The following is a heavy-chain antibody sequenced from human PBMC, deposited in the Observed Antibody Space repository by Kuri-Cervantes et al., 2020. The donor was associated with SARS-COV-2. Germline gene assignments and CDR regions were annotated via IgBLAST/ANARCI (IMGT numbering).Heavy chain of an antibody. CDR2: ISYDGSNK. V-gene: IGHV3-30*19. CDR3: AGLDEYSSGWHNDY. CDR1: EFSVSSNF. D-gene: IGHD6-19*01. J-gene: IGHJ4*02. Sequence: GGSLRLSCAVSEFSVSSNFMNWVRQAPGKGLEWVAVISYDGSNKYYADSVKGRFTISRDNSKNTLYLQMNSLRAEDTAVYYCAGLDEYSSGWHNDYWGQGTLVTVSS.